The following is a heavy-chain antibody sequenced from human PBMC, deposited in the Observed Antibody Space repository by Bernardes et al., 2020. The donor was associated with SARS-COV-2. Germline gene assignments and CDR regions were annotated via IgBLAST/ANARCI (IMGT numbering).Heavy chain of an antibody. J-gene: IGHJ4*02. V-gene: IGHV3-20*01. D-gene: IGHD2-21*02. CDR2: ITWSGGRT. CDR3: ARRAVGDYFFDY. CDR1: GFIFDDYA. Sequence: GGSLRLSCVASGFIFDDYAMSWVRQVPGKGLEWVSGITWSGGRTGYADSVKGRFTISRDNAKNSLYLQMDSLRAEDTALYHCARRAVGDYFFDYWGQGTLVTVSS.